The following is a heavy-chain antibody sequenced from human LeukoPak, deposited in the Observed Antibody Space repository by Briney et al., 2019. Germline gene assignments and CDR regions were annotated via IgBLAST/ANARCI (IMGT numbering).Heavy chain of an antibody. CDR1: GFTFDDYA. CDR2: ISWNSGSI. D-gene: IGHD3-10*01. CDR3: ANVVFGELCTFER. Sequence: GGSLRLSCAASGFTFDDYAMHWVRQAPGKGLEWVSGISWNSGSIGYADSVKGRFTISRDNAKNSLYLQMNSLRAEDTALYYCANVVFGELCTFERWGQGTLVTVSS. J-gene: IGHJ4*02. V-gene: IGHV3-9*01.